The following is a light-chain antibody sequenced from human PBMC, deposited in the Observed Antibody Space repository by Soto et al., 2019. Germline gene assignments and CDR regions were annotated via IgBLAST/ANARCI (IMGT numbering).Light chain of an antibody. CDR1: QGINSY. Sequence: DIQLTQSPSFLSASVGDRVTVTCRASQGINSYLDWYQQKPGKAPKLLIYTASTLQSGVPSRFSGSGSGTEFTLTITSLQPEDFAAYYCQQLNSYPLTFGGGTKGEIK. CDR2: TAS. V-gene: IGKV1-9*01. J-gene: IGKJ4*01. CDR3: QQLNSYPLT.